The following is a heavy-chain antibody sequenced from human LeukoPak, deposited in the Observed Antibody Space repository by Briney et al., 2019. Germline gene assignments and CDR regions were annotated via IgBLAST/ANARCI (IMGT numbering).Heavy chain of an antibody. CDR1: GGSISSSSYY. Sequence: ASETLSLTCTVSGGSISSSSYYWGWIRQPPGKGLEWIGSIYYSGSTYYNPSLKSRVTISVDTSKNQFSLEVSSVAAADTAVYYCARRMVATLDYWGQGTLVTVSS. CDR3: ARRMVATLDY. D-gene: IGHD5-12*01. CDR2: IYYSGST. V-gene: IGHV4-39*01. J-gene: IGHJ4*02.